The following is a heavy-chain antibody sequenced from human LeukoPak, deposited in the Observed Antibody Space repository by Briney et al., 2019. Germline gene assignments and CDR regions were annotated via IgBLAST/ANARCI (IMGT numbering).Heavy chain of an antibody. CDR3: ARKVRSSLYNWFDP. CDR1: GGSISSRSYY. V-gene: IGHV4-39*07. CDR2: ILYTGTT. D-gene: IGHD6-6*01. J-gene: IGHJ5*02. Sequence: SETLSLTCIVSGGSISSRSYYWGWIRQPPGKGLEWLGSILYTGTTYYNPSLKSRVTISVDTSKKQFSLNLNSVTAADTAVYYCARKVRSSLYNWFDPWGQGTLVTVSS.